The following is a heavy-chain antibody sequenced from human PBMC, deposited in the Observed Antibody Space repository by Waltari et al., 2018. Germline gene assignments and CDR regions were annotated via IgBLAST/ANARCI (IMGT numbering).Heavy chain of an antibody. CDR2: ILFDGSDK. CDR3: ARDKGGSMYYLDY. V-gene: IGHV3-33*01. CDR1: EFTFSDYG. Sequence: QVHLLESGGGLVQPGGSLRLSCVASEFTFSDYGMHWVRQAPGKGLEWVAVILFDGSDKYYSEFVKGRFTISRDNSKNTLYLQMNGLRAEDTAIYYCARDKGGSMYYLDYWGQGTLVTVSS. D-gene: IGHD3-10*01. J-gene: IGHJ4*02.